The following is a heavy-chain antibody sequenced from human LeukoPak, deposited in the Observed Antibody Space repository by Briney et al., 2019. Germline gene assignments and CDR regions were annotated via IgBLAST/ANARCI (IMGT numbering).Heavy chain of an antibody. CDR1: GGSISSSNW. J-gene: IGHJ3*02. CDR2: IYHSGST. CDR3: AREGGQYYDSRASPGSFDI. D-gene: IGHD3-22*01. Sequence: PSETLSLTCAVSGGSISSSNWWTWVRQPPGKGLEWIGQIYHSGSTNYNPSLKSRVTISVDKSKNQFSLKLSSVTAADTAVYHCAREGGQYYDSRASPGSFDIWGQGTMVTVSS. V-gene: IGHV4-4*02.